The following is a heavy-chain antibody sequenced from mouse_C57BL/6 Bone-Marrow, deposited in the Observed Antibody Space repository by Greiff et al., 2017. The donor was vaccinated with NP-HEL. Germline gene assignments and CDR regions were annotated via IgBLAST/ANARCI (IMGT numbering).Heavy chain of an antibody. D-gene: IGHD2-12*01. V-gene: IGHV1-69*01. CDR2: IDPSDSYT. CDR1: GYTFTSYW. Sequence: QVQLQQPGAELVMPGASVKLSCKASGYTFTSYWMHWVKQRPGQGLEWIGEIDPSDSYTNYNQKFKGKSTLTVDKSSSTAYMQLSSLTSEDSAVYYCARLNDGFADWGQGTLVTVSA. CDR3: ARLNDGFAD. J-gene: IGHJ3*01.